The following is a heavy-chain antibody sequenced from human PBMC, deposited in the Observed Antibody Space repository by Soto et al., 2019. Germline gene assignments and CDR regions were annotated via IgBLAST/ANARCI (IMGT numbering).Heavy chain of an antibody. CDR1: GFTFSNYA. CDR3: AKDLSPYGPDFFDY. CDR2: ISGSGGPT. V-gene: IGHV3-23*01. J-gene: IGHJ4*02. Sequence: GGSLRLSCAASGFTFSNYAMSWVRQAPGKGLEWVSGISGSGGPTHYADYVKGRFTISRDNSKNTLYLQMNSLRAEDTAVYYCAKDLSPYGPDFFDYWGQGTLVTVSS. D-gene: IGHD3-10*01.